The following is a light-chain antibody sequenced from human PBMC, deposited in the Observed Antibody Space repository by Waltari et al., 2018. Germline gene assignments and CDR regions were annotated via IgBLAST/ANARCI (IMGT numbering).Light chain of an antibody. CDR2: GAS. CDR1: QGIRNS. Sequence: DIQMTQSPSSLSAFVGDRVTISCRASQGIRNSVDWFQQKPGKAPKALMYGASTLHSGVPSRFSGSGFGTDFTLTISGLQPEDLATYYCLQYDSYPRTFGQGTKVESK. CDR3: LQYDSYPRT. J-gene: IGKJ1*01. V-gene: IGKV1-16*01.